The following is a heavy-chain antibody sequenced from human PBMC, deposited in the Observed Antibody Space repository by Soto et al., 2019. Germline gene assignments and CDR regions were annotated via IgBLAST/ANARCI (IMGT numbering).Heavy chain of an antibody. CDR1: TESLRGYY. J-gene: IGHJ6*03. CDR2: IYYSGST. Sequence: TETLSLTCAVSTESLRGYYWTWIRQSPGKGLEWIGSIYYSGSTYYNPSLKSRVTISVDTSKNQFSLKLSSVTAADTAVYYCARHRPYMDVWGKGTTVTVSS. CDR3: ARHRPYMDV. V-gene: IGHV4-39*01.